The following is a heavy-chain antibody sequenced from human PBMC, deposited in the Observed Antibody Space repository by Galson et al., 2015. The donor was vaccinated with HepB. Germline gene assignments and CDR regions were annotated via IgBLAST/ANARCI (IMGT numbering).Heavy chain of an antibody. D-gene: IGHD3-3*01. J-gene: IGHJ4*01. V-gene: IGHV3-15*01. CDR1: GFTFSDVW. CDR3: AREGDPYDFWSGLDY. Sequence: SLRLSCAASGFTFSDVWMPWVRQAPGKGLEWVGRIKSKTDGGTTDYAAPVKGRFTISRDNSKNTLYLQMNSLRVGDTAVYYCAREGDPYDFWSGLDYWGHGTLVTVSS. CDR2: IKSKTDGGTT.